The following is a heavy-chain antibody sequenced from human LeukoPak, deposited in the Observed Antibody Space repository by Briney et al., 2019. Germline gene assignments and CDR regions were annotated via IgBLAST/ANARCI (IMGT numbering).Heavy chain of an antibody. D-gene: IGHD3-22*01. CDR1: GFTFSSYG. J-gene: IGHJ3*02. V-gene: IGHV3-23*01. Sequence: GGTLRLSCAASGFTFSSYGMSWVRQAPGKGLEWVSAISGSGGSTYYADSVKGRFTISRDNSKNTLYLQMNSLRAEDTAVYYCASLAYDSPTDDAFDIWGQGTMVTVSS. CDR2: ISGSGGST. CDR3: ASLAYDSPTDDAFDI.